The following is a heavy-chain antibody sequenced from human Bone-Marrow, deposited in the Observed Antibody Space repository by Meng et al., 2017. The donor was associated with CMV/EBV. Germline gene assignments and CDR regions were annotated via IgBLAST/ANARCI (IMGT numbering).Heavy chain of an antibody. CDR1: GFTFSNYA. D-gene: IGHD2-15*01. CDR3: ARKFCAFGSCFDY. Sequence: GESLKISCAASGFTFSNYAVNWVRQAPGKGLEWVSAISGSGGSTYYADSVKGRFTISRDNSKNTLYLQMNSLRAEDTAVYYCARKFCAFGSCFDYWGQGTLVTVSS. V-gene: IGHV3-23*01. CDR2: ISGSGGST. J-gene: IGHJ4*02.